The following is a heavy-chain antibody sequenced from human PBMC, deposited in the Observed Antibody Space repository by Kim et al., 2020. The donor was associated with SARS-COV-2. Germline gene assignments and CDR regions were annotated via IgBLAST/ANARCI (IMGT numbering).Heavy chain of an antibody. CDR3: ARGDPAGRLYYYYGMDV. J-gene: IGHJ6*02. Sequence: GGSLRLSCAASGFTFSDYYMSWIRQAPGKGLEWVSYISSSSSYTNYADSVKGRFTISRDNAKNSLYLQMNSLRAEDTAVYYCARGDPAGRLYYYYGMDVWGQGTTVTVSS. V-gene: IGHV3-11*06. CDR2: ISSSSSYT. D-gene: IGHD6-19*01. CDR1: GFTFSDYY.